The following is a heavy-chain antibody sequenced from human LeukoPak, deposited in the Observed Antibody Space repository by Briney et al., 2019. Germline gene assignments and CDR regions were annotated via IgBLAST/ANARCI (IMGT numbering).Heavy chain of an antibody. D-gene: IGHD3-22*01. V-gene: IGHV1-18*01. CDR2: ISAYNGNT. CDR3: ARIDYDSSGYLLGDF. CDR1: GYTFTSYG. J-gene: IGHJ4*02. Sequence: ASVKVSCKASGYTFTSYGISWVRQAPGQGLEWMGWISAYNGNTNYAQKLQGRVTMTTDTSTSTAYMELRSLRSEDTAVYYCARIDYDSSGYLLGDFWGQGTLVTVSS.